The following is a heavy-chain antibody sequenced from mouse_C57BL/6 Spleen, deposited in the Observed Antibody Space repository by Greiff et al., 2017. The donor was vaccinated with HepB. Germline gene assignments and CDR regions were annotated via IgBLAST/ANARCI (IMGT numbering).Heavy chain of an antibody. CDR2: IYPGDGDT. Sequence: VQVVESGPELVKPGASVKISCKASGYAFSSSWMNWVKQRPGKGLEWIGRIYPGDGDTNYNGKFKGKATLTADKSSSTAYMQLSSLTSEDSAVYFCARREAPGYFDYWGQGTTLTVSS. J-gene: IGHJ2*01. CDR1: GYAFSSSW. CDR3: ARREAPGYFDY. V-gene: IGHV1-82*01.